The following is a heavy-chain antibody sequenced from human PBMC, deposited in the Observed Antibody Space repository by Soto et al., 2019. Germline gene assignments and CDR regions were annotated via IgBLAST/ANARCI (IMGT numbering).Heavy chain of an antibody. V-gene: IGHV3-23*01. D-gene: IGHD3-10*01. Sequence: GGSLRLSCAASGFTFSSYAMSWVRQAPGKGLEWVSAISGSGGSTYYADSVKGRFTISRDNSKNTLYLQMNSLRAEDTAVYYCAKAGDYYGSGSYYYYYYGMDVWGQGTTVTVSS. CDR3: AKAGDYYGSGSYYYYYYGMDV. J-gene: IGHJ6*02. CDR1: GFTFSSYA. CDR2: ISGSGGST.